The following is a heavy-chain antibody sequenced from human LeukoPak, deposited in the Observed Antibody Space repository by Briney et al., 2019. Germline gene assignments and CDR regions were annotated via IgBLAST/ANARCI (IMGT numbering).Heavy chain of an antibody. V-gene: IGHV1-2*02. Sequence: ASVKVSCKASGYTFTGYYMHWVRQAPGQGLEWMGWINPNSGGTNYAQKFQGRVTMTRDTSINTAYMDLSRLTSDDTAIYYCARDQSTSQRYFDWLEYIFDYWGQGTLVTVSS. CDR3: ARDQSTSQRYFDWLEYIFDY. J-gene: IGHJ4*02. CDR1: GYTFTGYY. CDR2: INPNSGGT. D-gene: IGHD3-9*01.